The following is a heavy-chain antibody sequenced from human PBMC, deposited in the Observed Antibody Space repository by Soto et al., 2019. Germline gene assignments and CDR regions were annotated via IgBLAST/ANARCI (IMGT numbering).Heavy chain of an antibody. D-gene: IGHD3-22*01. J-gene: IGHJ4*02. Sequence: GASVKVSCKASGGTFSSYAISWVRQAPGQGLEWMGGIIPIFGTANYAQKFQGRVTITADESTSTAYMELSSLRSEDTAVYYCARDRGSGYYQFDYWGQGTLVTVSS. CDR1: GGTFSSYA. V-gene: IGHV1-69*13. CDR3: ARDRGSGYYQFDY. CDR2: IIPIFGTA.